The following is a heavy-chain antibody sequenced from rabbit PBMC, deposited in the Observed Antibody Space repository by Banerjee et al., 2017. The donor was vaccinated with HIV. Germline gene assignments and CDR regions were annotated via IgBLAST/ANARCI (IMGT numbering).Heavy chain of an antibody. D-gene: IGHD4-2*01. CDR3: ARGAGYAGYGHNL. J-gene: IGHJ4*01. CDR2: IYTGSGST. CDR1: GFSFSSAYD. V-gene: IGHV1S45*01. Sequence: QEQLEESGGDLVQPGGSLTLSCKASGFSFSSAYDMCWVRQAPGKGLEWIGCIYTGSGSTWYASWVKGRFTISKTSSTTVTLQMTSLTAADTATYFCARGAGYAGYGHNLWGPGTLVTVS.